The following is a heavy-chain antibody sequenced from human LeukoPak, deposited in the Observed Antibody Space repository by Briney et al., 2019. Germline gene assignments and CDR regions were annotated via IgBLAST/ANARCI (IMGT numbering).Heavy chain of an antibody. J-gene: IGHJ4*02. V-gene: IGHV3-7*01. CDR1: GFPFTTYW. CDR3: AKGGHLDE. CDR2: IKADGSEK. Sequence: GRSLRLSCAASGFPFTTYWMSWVRLAPGKGREWVANIKADGSEKHYVDSVNGRFIISRQNDQNAVYLQMYSLRDRQTGVYYCAKGGHLDEWGQGTLVTVSS.